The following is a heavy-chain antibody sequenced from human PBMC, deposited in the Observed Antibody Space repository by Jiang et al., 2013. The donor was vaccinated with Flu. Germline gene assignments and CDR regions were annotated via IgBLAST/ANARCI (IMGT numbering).Heavy chain of an antibody. CDR2: VYTGGRT. CDR3: ARDGYNGYNFFDS. CDR1: GDSISSDTYY. Sequence: GPGLVKPSQTLSLTCTVSGDSISSDTYYWSWIRRPAGKGLEWIGRVYTGGRTNYNPSLKSRVTISVDTSKRQFSLKLNSVTAADTAVYYCARDGYNGYNFFDSWGQGTLVTVSS. D-gene: IGHD5-24*01. J-gene: IGHJ4*02. V-gene: IGHV4-61*02.